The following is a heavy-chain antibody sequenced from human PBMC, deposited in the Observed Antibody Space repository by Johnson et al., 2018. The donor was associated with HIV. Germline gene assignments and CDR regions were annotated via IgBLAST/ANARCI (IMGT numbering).Heavy chain of an antibody. CDR3: AKEAAMVQGGAFDI. D-gene: IGHD3-10*01. J-gene: IGHJ3*02. CDR1: GFTFDDYA. Sequence: VQLVESGGGVVQPGRSLRLSCAASGFTFDDYAMHWVRQAPGTGLEWVSGISWNSGSIGYADSVKGRFTISRDNAKNSLYLQMNSLRAEDTALYYCAKEAAMVQGGAFDIWGQGTMVTVSS. CDR2: ISWNSGSI. V-gene: IGHV3-9*01.